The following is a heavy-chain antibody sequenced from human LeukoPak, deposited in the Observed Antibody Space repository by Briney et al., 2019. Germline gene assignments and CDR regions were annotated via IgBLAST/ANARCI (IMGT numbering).Heavy chain of an antibody. CDR2: ISYDGSNK. V-gene: IGHV3-30-3*01. D-gene: IGHD3-10*01. J-gene: IGHJ4*02. CDR1: GFTFGSYA. CDR3: ARGRYFRGAFDY. Sequence: PGGSLRLSCAASGFTFGSYAMHWVRQAPGKGLEWVAVISYDGSNKYYADSVKGRFTISRDNSKNTLYLQMNSLRAEDTAVYYCARGRYFRGAFDYWGQGTLVTVSS.